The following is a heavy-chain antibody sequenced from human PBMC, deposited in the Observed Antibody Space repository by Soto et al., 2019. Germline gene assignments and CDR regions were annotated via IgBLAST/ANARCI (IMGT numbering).Heavy chain of an antibody. CDR2: IYSGGST. Sequence: EVQLVESGGGLIQPGGSLRLSCAASGFTVSSNYMSWVRQAPGKGLEWVSVIYSGGSTYYADSVKGRFTISRDNSKNTLYLQMNSLRAXDTAVYXCXXXXXXXSWGXWGQGTLVTVSS. V-gene: IGHV3-53*01. CDR1: GFTVSSNY. D-gene: IGHD3-16*01. J-gene: IGHJ4*02. CDR3: XXXXXXXSWGX.